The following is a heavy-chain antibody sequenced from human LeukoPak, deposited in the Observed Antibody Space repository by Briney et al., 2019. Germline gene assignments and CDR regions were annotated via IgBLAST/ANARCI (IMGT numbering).Heavy chain of an antibody. Sequence: GGSLRLSCAASGSTFSSYSMNWVRQAPGKGLEWVSSISSSSSYIYYADSVKGRFTISRDNAKNSLYLQMNSLRAEDTAVYDCARDVSDSSGYWGQGTLVTVSS. J-gene: IGHJ4*02. CDR3: ARDVSDSSGY. CDR1: GSTFSSYS. V-gene: IGHV3-21*01. CDR2: ISSSSSYI. D-gene: IGHD3-22*01.